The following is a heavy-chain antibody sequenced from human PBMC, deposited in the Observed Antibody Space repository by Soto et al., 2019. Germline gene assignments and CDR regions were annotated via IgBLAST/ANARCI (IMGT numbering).Heavy chain of an antibody. V-gene: IGHV1-69*13. J-gene: IGHJ6*02. CDR1: GGTFSSYA. D-gene: IGHD6-13*01. CDR3: SVGIAAAGTNPHYYYYYGMDV. Sequence: SVKVSCKASGGTFSSYAISWVRQAPGQGLEWMGGIIPIFGTANYAQKFQGRVTITADESTSTAYMELSSLRSEDTAVYYCSVGIAAAGTNPHYYYYYGMDVWGQGTTVTVSS. CDR2: IIPIFGTA.